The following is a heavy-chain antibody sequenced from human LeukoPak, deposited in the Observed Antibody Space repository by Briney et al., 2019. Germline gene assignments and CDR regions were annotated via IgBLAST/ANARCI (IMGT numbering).Heavy chain of an antibody. D-gene: IGHD3-22*01. J-gene: IGHJ4*02. CDR1: GYTFSSYA. V-gene: IGHV3-23*01. CDR3: AEDRRNYYGSNGHYYKLNGDC. CDR2: ITSRGAAT. Sequence: GGSLRLSCAASGYTFSSYAMSWVRQAPGKGLEWVSSITSRGAATYYADSVKGRFTISRDNSDNTLYLQMNSLRAEDTAVYYCAEDRRNYYGSNGHYYKLNGDCWGQGTLVTVSS.